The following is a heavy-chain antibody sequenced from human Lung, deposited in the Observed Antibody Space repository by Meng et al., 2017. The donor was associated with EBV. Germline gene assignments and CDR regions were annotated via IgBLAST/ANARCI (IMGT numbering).Heavy chain of an antibody. D-gene: IGHD3-16*01. CDR1: AYTFAGYY. CDR2: IKPNSGGA. Sequence: QVQLVQSGAEVKKPGAAVKVSCKASAYTFAGYYMHWVRQAPGQGLEWMGRIKPNSGGANYAQKFQGRVTMTRDTYISTAYMELSRLRSDDTAVYYCAREGLVGDLRYFDLWGRGTLVTVSS. V-gene: IGHV1-2*06. J-gene: IGHJ2*01. CDR3: AREGLVGDLRYFDL.